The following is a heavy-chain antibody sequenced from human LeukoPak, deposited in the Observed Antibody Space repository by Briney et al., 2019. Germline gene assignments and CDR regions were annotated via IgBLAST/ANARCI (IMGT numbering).Heavy chain of an antibody. V-gene: IGHV4-34*01. CDR2: INHSGST. CDR3: ARGSIPPYYYYYGMDV. J-gene: IGHJ6*02. Sequence: SETLSLTCAVYGGSFSGYYWSWIRQPPGKGLEWIGEINHSGSTNYNPSLKSRVTISVDTSKNQFSLKLSSVTAADTAVYYCARGSIPPYYYYYGMDVWGQGTTVTVSS. CDR1: GGSFSGYY. D-gene: IGHD6-6*01.